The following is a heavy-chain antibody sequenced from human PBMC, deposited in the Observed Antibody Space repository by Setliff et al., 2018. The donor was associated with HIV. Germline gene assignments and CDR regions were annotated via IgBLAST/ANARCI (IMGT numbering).Heavy chain of an antibody. Sequence: PGESLTISCAASGFTFSTYSMVWVRQAPGKGLEWVSGIGGAYDGNTYHADSVKGRFTIFRENSKNILYLQMSNLRAEDTALYYCAKVMITTTWAFDFWGQGTPVTVSS. V-gene: IGHV3-23*01. CDR3: AKVMITTTWAFDF. CDR2: IGGAYDGNT. CDR1: GFTFSTYS. D-gene: IGHD1-26*01. J-gene: IGHJ4*02.